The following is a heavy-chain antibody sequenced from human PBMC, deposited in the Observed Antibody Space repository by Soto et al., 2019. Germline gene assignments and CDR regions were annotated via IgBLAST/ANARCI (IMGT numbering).Heavy chain of an antibody. CDR1: GGSFSGYY. CDR2: INHSGST. D-gene: IGHD6-13*01. Sequence: APLSLPCAVYGGSFSGYYWSWIRQPPGEGLEWIGEINHSGSTKFNPSLKSRVTISLDTSKNQFSLKLTSVTAADTAVYYCARGTLIAAAGTDFWGQGTQVTVSS. V-gene: IGHV4-34*01. J-gene: IGHJ4*02. CDR3: ARGTLIAAAGTDF.